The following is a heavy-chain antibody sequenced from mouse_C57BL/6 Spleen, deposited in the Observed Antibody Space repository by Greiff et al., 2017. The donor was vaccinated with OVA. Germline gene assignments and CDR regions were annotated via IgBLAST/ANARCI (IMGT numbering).Heavy chain of an antibody. D-gene: IGHD3-1*01. CDR2: IDPSDNET. V-gene: IGHV1-52*01. CDR3: ACSDFDY. CDR1: GFTFTSYW. J-gene: IGHJ2*01. Sequence: QVQLLQPGAELVRPGSSVKLSCKASGFTFTSYWMHWVKQRPIQGLEWIGNIDPSDNETHYNQKFKDKATLTVDKSSSTTYMQLDTLTYEDSAVYYCACSDFDYWGQGTTLTVSS.